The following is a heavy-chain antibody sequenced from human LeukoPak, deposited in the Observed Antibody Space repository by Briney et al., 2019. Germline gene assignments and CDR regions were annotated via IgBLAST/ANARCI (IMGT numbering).Heavy chain of an antibody. D-gene: IGHD2-15*01. CDR3: ARTVAAIGSPFDC. V-gene: IGHV1-8*01. CDR1: GYTFTSYD. CDR2: MNPNSGNT. J-gene: IGHJ4*02. Sequence: VASVKVSCKASGYTFTSYDINWVRQATGQGLEWRGWMNPNSGNTGYAQKFQGRVTMTRNTSISTAYMELSSLRSEDTAVYYCARTVAAIGSPFDCWGQGTLVTVSS.